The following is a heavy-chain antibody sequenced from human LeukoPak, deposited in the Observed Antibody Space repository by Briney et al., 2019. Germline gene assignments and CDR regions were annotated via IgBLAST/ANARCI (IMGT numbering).Heavy chain of an antibody. J-gene: IGHJ4*02. Sequence: SETLSLTCTVSGGSISSSSYYWGWIRQPPGKGLEWIGSIYYSGSTYYNPSLKSRVTISVDTSKNQFSLKLSSVTAADTAVYYCARHPRTWGYYLDYWGQGTLVTVSS. CDR3: ARHPRTWGYYLDY. CDR2: IYYSGST. D-gene: IGHD3-16*01. CDR1: GGSISSSSYY. V-gene: IGHV4-39*01.